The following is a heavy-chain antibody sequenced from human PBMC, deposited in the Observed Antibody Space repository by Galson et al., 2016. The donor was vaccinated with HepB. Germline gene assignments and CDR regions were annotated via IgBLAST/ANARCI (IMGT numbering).Heavy chain of an antibody. D-gene: IGHD7-27*01. Sequence: SLRLSCAASGFTLSSYEMNWVRQAPGKGLEWVSYISSSGNIIYYADSVEGRFTISRDNAKNSLYLQMNSLRAEDTAVYYCASEPPYTGAYNWFDTWGQGTLVTVSS. CDR1: GFTLSSYE. CDR3: ASEPPYTGAYNWFDT. V-gene: IGHV3-48*03. CDR2: ISSSGNII. J-gene: IGHJ5*02.